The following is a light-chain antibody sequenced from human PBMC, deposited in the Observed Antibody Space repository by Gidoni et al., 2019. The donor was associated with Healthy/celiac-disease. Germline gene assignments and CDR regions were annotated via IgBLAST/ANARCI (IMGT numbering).Light chain of an antibody. V-gene: IGLV3-1*01. CDR2: QDS. CDR1: KLGDKY. J-gene: IGLJ2*01. CDR3: QAWDSSTAHVV. Sequence: SYELTQPPSVSVSPAQTASITCSGDKLGDKYACWYQQKPGQSPVLVIYQDSKRPSGIPERFSGSNSGNTATLTISGTQAMDEADYYCQAWDSSTAHVVFGGGTKLTVL.